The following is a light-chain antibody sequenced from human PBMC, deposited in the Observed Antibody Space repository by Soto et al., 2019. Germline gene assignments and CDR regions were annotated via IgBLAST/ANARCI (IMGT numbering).Light chain of an antibody. CDR2: KAS. J-gene: IGKJ2*01. V-gene: IGKV1-5*03. CDR3: QQYSSHYT. Sequence: DIQMTQSPSTLSASVGDRVTITCRASQSISSWLAWYQQKPGKAPKLLIYKASTLQSGVPSRFSGSGSGTEFPLTISSLQPDDFATYYCQQYSSHYTFGQGTKLEI. CDR1: QSISSW.